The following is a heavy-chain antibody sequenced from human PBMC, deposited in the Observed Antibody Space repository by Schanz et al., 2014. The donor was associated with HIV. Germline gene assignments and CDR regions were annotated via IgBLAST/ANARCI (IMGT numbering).Heavy chain of an antibody. D-gene: IGHD2-15*01. CDR2: ITGGGDST. CDR3: AKGRLKSCSETTCYPFDY. J-gene: IGHJ4*02. CDR1: GFTFSSYA. Sequence: EVQLLESGGGLVQPGGSLRLSCAASGFTFSSYAMNWVRQAPGKRLEWVTSITGGGDSTYYAASVRGRFTISRDNSKNTLFLQMNSLRAEDSAVYYCAKGRLKSCSETTCYPFDYWGPGTLVSVSS. V-gene: IGHV3-23*01.